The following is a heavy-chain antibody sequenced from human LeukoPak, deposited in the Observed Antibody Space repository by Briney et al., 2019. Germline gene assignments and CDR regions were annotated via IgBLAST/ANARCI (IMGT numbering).Heavy chain of an antibody. V-gene: IGHV4-4*07. D-gene: IGHD6-13*01. CDR1: GGSISSYY. CDR2: ISTSGST. J-gene: IGHJ5*02. Sequence: KPSETLSLTCTVSGGSISSYYWSWIRQPAGKGLESIGHISTSGSTNYNPSLKSRVTMSVDTSKNQFSLKLSSVTAADTAVYYCARGRPTTSIAAAGVNWFDPWGQGTLVTVSS. CDR3: ARGRPTTSIAAAGVNWFDP.